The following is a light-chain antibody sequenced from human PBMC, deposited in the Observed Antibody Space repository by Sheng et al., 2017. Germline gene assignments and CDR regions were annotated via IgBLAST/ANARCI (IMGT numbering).Light chain of an antibody. J-gene: IGLJ1*01. Sequence: QSVLTQPPSVSAAPGQKVTISCSGSTSNIGNYYVSWYQQLPGTAPKLLIFGNNNRPSGVPDRFSGSKSGTSASLAITGLQAEDEADYYCLSYDSSSLSGYYVFGTGTKVTVL. CDR1: TSNIGNYY. V-gene: IGLV1-40*01. CDR2: GNN. CDR3: LSYDSSSLSGYYV.